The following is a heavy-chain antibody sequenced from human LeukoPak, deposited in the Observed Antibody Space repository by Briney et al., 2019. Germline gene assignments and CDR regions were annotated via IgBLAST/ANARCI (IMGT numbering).Heavy chain of an antibody. J-gene: IGHJ3*02. CDR2: IESKTGGATT. D-gene: IGHD4-23*01. V-gene: IGHV3-15*04. Sequence: GGSLRLSCAASVLTFSNAWMSGVRQAPGKGREWVGRIESKTGGATTEYAAPVKGRFSISRDDSKNTLYLQMNSLKTEGTALYYCTIEDGGGAFDIWGQGTMVTVSS. CDR3: TIEDGGGAFDI. CDR1: VLTFSNAW.